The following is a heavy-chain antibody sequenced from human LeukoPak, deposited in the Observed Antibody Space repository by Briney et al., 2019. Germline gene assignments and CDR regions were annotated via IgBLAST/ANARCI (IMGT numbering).Heavy chain of an antibody. CDR3: ARVALLAARPGSYFDY. D-gene: IGHD6-6*01. J-gene: IGHJ4*02. CDR2: INHSGST. V-gene: IGHV4-34*01. Sequence: PSETLSLTCAVYGGSFSGYYWSWIRQPPGKGLEWIGEINHSGSTNYNPSLKSRVTISVDTSKNQFSLKLSSVTAADTAVYYCARVALLAARPGSYFDYWGQGTLVTVSS. CDR1: GGSFSGYY.